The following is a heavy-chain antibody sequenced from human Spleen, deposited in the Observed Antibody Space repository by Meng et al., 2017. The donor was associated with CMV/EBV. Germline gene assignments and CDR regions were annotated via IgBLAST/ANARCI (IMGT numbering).Heavy chain of an antibody. D-gene: IGHD2-2*01. V-gene: IGHV3-30*04. Sequence: GESLKISCAASGFTFSSYAMHWVRQAPGKGLEWVAVISYDGSNKYYADSVRGRFTISRDNAKNTLYLHMDSLTAEDTAMYYCARDATLPDYWGQGTLVTVSS. J-gene: IGHJ4*02. CDR3: ARDATLPDY. CDR1: GFTFSSYA. CDR2: ISYDGSNK.